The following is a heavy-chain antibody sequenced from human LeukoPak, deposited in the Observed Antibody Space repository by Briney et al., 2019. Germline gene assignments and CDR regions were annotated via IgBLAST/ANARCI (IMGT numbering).Heavy chain of an antibody. V-gene: IGHV1-18*01. Sequence: ASVKVSCKDSGFTFNIYGFSCVRQAPGQGLEWMGWITAYNGNTNYAQKFQGRLTMTTDTSTSTAYMELRSLRSDDTAVYYCARDTPRLAVTGFFDYWGQGALVTVSS. D-gene: IGHD6-19*01. CDR3: ARDTPRLAVTGFFDY. CDR1: GFTFNIYG. J-gene: IGHJ4*02. CDR2: ITAYNGNT.